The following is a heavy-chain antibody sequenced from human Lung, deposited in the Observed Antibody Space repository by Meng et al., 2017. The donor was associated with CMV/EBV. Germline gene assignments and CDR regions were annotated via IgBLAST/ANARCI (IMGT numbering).Heavy chain of an antibody. Sequence: GGSLRLXCAASGFTFSSYDMHWVRQATGKGLEWVSAIGTAGDTYYPGSVKGRFTISRENAKNSLYLQMNSLRAGDTAVYYCARARAGRGDYYYYYGMDVWXQRTTVTVSS. CDR3: ARARAGRGDYYYYYGMDV. J-gene: IGHJ6*01. D-gene: IGHD6-13*01. CDR2: IGTAGDT. CDR1: GFTFSSYD. V-gene: IGHV3-13*01.